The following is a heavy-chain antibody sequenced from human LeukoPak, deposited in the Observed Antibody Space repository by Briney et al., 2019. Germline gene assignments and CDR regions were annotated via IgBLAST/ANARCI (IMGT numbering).Heavy chain of an antibody. CDR2: ISGSGGST. V-gene: IGHV3-23*01. CDR1: GFTFSSYA. CDR3: AKLVPDGVEPAAAKYYFDY. Sequence: GGSLRLSCAASGFTFSSYAMSWVRQAPGKGLEWVSAISGSGGSTYYADSVKGRFTISRDNSKNTLYLQMNSLRAEDTAVYYCAKLVPDGVEPAAAKYYFDYWGQGTLVTVSS. J-gene: IGHJ4*02. D-gene: IGHD2-2*01.